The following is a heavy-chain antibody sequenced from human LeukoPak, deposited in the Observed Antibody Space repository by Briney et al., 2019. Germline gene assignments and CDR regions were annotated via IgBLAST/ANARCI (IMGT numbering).Heavy chain of an antibody. CDR3: ARGTIAAAGYYYFDY. D-gene: IGHD6-13*01. CDR2: IKQDGSEK. Sequence: GGSLRLSCAASGCTYSSYWMSWVRQAPGKGLEWVANIKQDGSEKYYVDSVKGRFTISRDNAKNSLYLQMNSLRDEDTAVYYCARGTIAAAGYYYFDYWGQGTQVTVSS. V-gene: IGHV3-7*04. J-gene: IGHJ4*02. CDR1: GCTYSSYW.